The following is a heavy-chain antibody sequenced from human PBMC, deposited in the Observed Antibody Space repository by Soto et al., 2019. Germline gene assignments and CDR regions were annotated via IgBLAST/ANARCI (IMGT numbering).Heavy chain of an antibody. CDR3: ARDSRIYYFDY. Sequence: GGSLRLSCAISGFTFGEHHMDWVRQAPGKGLEWVARSRNKASKYTTDYAASVKGRFTVSRDDSKKSLYLQMNSLKTEDTAMYYCARDSRIYYFDYWGQGALVTVSS. CDR1: GFTFGEHH. D-gene: IGHD2-21*01. CDR2: SRNKASKYTT. V-gene: IGHV3-72*01. J-gene: IGHJ4*02.